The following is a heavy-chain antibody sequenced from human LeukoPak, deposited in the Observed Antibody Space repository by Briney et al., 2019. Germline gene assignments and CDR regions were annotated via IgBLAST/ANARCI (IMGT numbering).Heavy chain of an antibody. J-gene: IGHJ4*02. CDR3: TRPRLGYDYLLDY. Sequence: GGSLTLPCAASGFTFCNAWMLWPRQAPGKGGEWLGHIKSKTDGGTTDYAAPVKGRFTISRDDAKNTLCLQMNSLNTEDTAVYYCTRPRLGYDYLLDYWGQGTLVTVSS. D-gene: IGHD5-12*01. CDR2: IKSKTDGGTT. CDR1: GFTFCNAW. V-gene: IGHV3-15*01.